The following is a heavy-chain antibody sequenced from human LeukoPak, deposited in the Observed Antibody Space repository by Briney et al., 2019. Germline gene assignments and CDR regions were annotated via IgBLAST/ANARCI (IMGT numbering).Heavy chain of an antibody. V-gene: IGHV4-39*01. CDR2: IYYSGST. CDR3: ARSNGDYPFDY. D-gene: IGHD4-17*01. Sequence: SETLSLTCTVSGGSISSRTYYWGWIRQPPGKGLEWIASIYYSGSTYYNPSLKSRVTISVDTSKNQFSLKLSSVTAADTAVYYCARSNGDYPFDYWGQGTLVTVSS. J-gene: IGHJ4*02. CDR1: GGSISSRTYY.